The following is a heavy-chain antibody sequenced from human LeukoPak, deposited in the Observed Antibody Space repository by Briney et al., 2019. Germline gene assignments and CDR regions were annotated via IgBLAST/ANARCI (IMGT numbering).Heavy chain of an antibody. Sequence: SETLSLTCAVYGGSFSGYYWSWIRQPPGKGLEWIGEINHSESTNYNPSLKSRVTISVDTSKNQFSLKLSSVTAADTAVYYCARDLSCSGGSCYSEWGQGTLVTVSS. J-gene: IGHJ4*02. V-gene: IGHV4-34*01. CDR1: GGSFSGYY. CDR3: ARDLSCSGGSCYSE. CDR2: INHSEST. D-gene: IGHD2-15*01.